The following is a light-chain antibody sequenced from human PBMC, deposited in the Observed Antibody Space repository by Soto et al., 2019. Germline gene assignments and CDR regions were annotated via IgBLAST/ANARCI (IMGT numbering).Light chain of an antibody. CDR1: QSISSY. J-gene: IGKJ1*01. CDR3: QQSYSTPPT. Sequence: IQMSPSPASLSDSLGDRVTVTCRASQSISSYLNWYQQKPGKAPKLLIYAASSLQSGVPSRFSGSGSGTDFTLTISSLQPEDFATYYCQQSYSTPPTFGQGSKV. CDR2: AAS. V-gene: IGKV1-39*01.